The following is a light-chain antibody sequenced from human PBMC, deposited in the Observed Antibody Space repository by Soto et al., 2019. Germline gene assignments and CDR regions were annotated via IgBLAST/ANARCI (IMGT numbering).Light chain of an antibody. CDR3: SSYTSASTLLYL. CDR2: GVT. V-gene: IGLV2-14*01. J-gene: IGLJ1*01. Sequence: QSALTQPASVSGSPGQSITISCTGTSSDVGGYNYVSWYQQHPGIAPKLLIYGVTNRPSGVSPRFSGSKSGNTASLTISGLQAEDEVDYHCSSYTSASTLLYLFGTGTKVTVL. CDR1: SSDVGGYNY.